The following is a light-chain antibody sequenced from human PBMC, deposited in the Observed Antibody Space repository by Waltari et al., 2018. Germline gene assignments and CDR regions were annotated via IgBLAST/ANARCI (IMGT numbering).Light chain of an antibody. CDR3: QQYDSYWT. V-gene: IGKV1-5*03. Sequence: DIQMTQSPSTLSASVGDRVTITCRASQSVNSWVAWYQQKPGKAPKLLIFKASNLESGVPSRFSGSGSGTEFTLTNSSLQPDDFATYHCQQYDSYWTFGQGTKVEIK. CDR1: QSVNSW. CDR2: KAS. J-gene: IGKJ1*01.